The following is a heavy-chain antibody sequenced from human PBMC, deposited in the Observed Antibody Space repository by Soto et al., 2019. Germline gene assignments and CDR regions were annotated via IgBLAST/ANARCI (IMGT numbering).Heavy chain of an antibody. CDR1: GFTVNTKY. V-gene: IGHV3-66*01. CDR2: MYSGGST. Sequence: EVPLVESGGGLVQPGGSLRLSCAASGFTVNTKYMSWVRQAPGKGLEWFSVMYSGGSTYYADSVKGRFTVSRDNSKNILYLQMNSLRAEDTAVYYCAKYDTSSSSFDYWGQGTLVTVSS. CDR3: AKYDTSSSSFDY. J-gene: IGHJ4*02. D-gene: IGHD3-9*01.